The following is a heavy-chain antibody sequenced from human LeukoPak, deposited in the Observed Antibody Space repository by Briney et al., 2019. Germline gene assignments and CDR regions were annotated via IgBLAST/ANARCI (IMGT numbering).Heavy chain of an antibody. V-gene: IGHV1-2*02. Sequence: GASVKVSCKASGYTFTGYYMHWVRQAPGQGLEWMGWINPNSGGTNYAQKFQGRVTMTRDTSISTAYMELSRLRSDDTAVYYRARAEAPLRYFDKPIDYWGQGTLVTVSS. CDR1: GYTFTGYY. CDR3: ARAEAPLRYFDKPIDY. CDR2: INPNSGGT. D-gene: IGHD3-9*01. J-gene: IGHJ4*02.